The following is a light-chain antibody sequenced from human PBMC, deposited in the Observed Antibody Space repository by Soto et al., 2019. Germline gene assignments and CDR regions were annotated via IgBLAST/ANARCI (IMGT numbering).Light chain of an antibody. CDR3: QQRGNWPLT. Sequence: EIVLTQSPATLSLSPGERATLSCRASQSVSSYFAWYQQKPGQAPRLLIYDASNRATGIPARFSGSGSGTDFTLTISMLEPEDFAVYYCQQRGNWPLTFGQGTKVEIK. CDR1: QSVSSY. J-gene: IGKJ1*01. V-gene: IGKV3-11*01. CDR2: DAS.